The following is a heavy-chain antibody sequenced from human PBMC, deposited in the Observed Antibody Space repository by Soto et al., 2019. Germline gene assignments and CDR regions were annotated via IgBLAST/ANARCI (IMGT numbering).Heavy chain of an antibody. J-gene: IGHJ5*02. Sequence: SETLSLTCAVSGGSISSSNWWSWVRQPPGKGLEWIGEIYHSGSTNYNPSLKSRVTISVDKSKNQFSLKLSSVTAADTAVYYCARAPFRDHDILTGYLNWFDPWGQGTLVTVSS. CDR3: ARAPFRDHDILTGYLNWFDP. V-gene: IGHV4-4*02. CDR1: GGSISSSNW. CDR2: IYHSGST. D-gene: IGHD3-9*01.